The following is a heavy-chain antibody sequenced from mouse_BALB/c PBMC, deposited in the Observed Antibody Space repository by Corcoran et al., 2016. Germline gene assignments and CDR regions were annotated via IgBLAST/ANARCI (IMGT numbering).Heavy chain of an antibody. Sequence: DVQLQESGPGLVKPSQSLSLTCSVTGYSITSGYYWNWIRQFPGNKLEWMGYISYDGSNNYNPSLKNRISITRDTSKNQFFLKLNSVTTEDTATYYCASGNYWYFDVWGAETTVTVSS. CDR1: GYSITSGYY. CDR2: ISYDGSN. J-gene: IGHJ1*01. V-gene: IGHV3-6*02. CDR3: ASGNYWYFDV. D-gene: IGHD2-1*01.